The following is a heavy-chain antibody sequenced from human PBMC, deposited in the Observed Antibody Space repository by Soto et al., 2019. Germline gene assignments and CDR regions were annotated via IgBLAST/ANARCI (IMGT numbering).Heavy chain of an antibody. V-gene: IGHV4-4*07. CDR2: LYSSEST. CDR1: CCSISSYY. D-gene: IGHD1-1*01. CDR3: ARDHVQAVNYYGMDV. Sequence: SDTLALTCTVSCCSISSYYWSWIGQPAGKGLEWIGRLYSSESTNYNPSITTRVTMSVDTSKNQISLHLSSVTDADTAVYFCARDHVQAVNYYGMDVWGQGTTVTVS. J-gene: IGHJ6*02.